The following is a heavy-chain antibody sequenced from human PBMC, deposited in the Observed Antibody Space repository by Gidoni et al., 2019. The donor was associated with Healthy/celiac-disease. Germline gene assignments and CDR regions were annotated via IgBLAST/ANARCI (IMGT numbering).Heavy chain of an antibody. CDR1: GGSFSGYY. D-gene: IGHD2-15*01. Sequence: QVQLQQWGAGLLKPSETLSLTCAVHGGSFSGYYWSWIRQPPGKGLEWIGDINRSGSTNYNPSLKSRVTISVDTSKNQFSLKLSSVTAADTAVYYCARYLIGYCSGGSCYGRARGLYYFDYWGQGTLVTVSS. V-gene: IGHV4-34*01. CDR3: ARYLIGYCSGGSCYGRARGLYYFDY. J-gene: IGHJ4*02. CDR2: INRSGST.